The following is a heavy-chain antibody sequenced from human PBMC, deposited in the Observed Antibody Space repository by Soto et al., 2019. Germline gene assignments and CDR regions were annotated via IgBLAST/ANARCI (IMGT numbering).Heavy chain of an antibody. CDR3: ARDFDY. CDR1: GFTFSSYA. V-gene: IGHV3-30-3*01. Sequence: QVQLVESGGGVVQPGRSLRLSCAASGFTFSSYAMHWVRQAPGKGLEWVAVISYDGSNKYYEDSVKGRFTISRDNYKNTLYLQMNSLRAEDTAVYYCARDFDYWGQGTLVTVSS. J-gene: IGHJ4*02. CDR2: ISYDGSNK.